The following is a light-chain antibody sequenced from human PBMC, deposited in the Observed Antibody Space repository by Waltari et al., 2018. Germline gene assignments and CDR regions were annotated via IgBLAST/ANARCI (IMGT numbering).Light chain of an antibody. J-gene: IGLJ1*01. Sequence: QSVLTQPPSASGAPGQRVTISCSGSSSNIARNPVNWYQQLPGTAPKLLSYSKNQRPSGVPDRFSGSKSGTSASRAIVGLQSEDEADYYCAAWDDSLNAHVFGTGTKVTGL. CDR2: SKN. CDR3: AAWDDSLNAHV. V-gene: IGLV1-44*01. CDR1: SSNIARNP.